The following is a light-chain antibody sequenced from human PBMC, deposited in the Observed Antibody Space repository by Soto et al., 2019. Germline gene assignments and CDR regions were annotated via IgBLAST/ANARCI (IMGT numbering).Light chain of an antibody. CDR1: QSVSSY. CDR2: DAS. CDR3: QQRSNWYT. Sequence: EIVLTQSPATLSLSPGARATLSCRASQSVSSYLAWYQQKPGQSPRLLIYDASNRATGIPSRFSGSGSGTDFALTISSLEPEDFAVYYGQQRSNWYTFGQGTKLEIK. V-gene: IGKV3-11*01. J-gene: IGKJ2*01.